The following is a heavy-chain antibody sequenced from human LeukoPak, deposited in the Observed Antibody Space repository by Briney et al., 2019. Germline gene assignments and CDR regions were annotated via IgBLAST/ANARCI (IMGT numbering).Heavy chain of an antibody. CDR3: AKAKTIVGTFGFDY. CDR1: GYTFTGYY. V-gene: IGHV1-2*06. D-gene: IGHD2/OR15-2a*01. CDR2: INPNSGGT. Sequence: GASVKVSCKASGYTFTGYYMHWVRQAPGQGLEWVGRINPNSGGTNYAQKFQGRVTMTRDTSICTAYMELTRLTSDDTAVYYCAKAKTIVGTFGFDYWGQGTLVTVSS. J-gene: IGHJ4*02.